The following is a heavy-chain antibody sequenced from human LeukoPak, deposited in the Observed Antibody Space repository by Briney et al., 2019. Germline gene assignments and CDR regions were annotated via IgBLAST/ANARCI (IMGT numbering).Heavy chain of an antibody. V-gene: IGHV3-23*01. D-gene: IGHD5-12*01. CDR3: AKEIGYSGYDFGDY. Sequence: PGGSLRLSCAASGFTFSDYAMSWVRQAPGKGLEWVSGISGSGGSTYYADSVKGRFTISRDNSKNTLYLQMNSLRAEDTAVYYCAKEIGYSGYDFGDYWGQGTLVTVSS. CDR1: GFTFSDYA. CDR2: ISGSGGST. J-gene: IGHJ4*02.